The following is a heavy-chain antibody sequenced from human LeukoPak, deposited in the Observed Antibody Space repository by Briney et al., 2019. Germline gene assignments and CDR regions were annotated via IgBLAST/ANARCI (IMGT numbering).Heavy chain of an antibody. D-gene: IGHD4-23*01. CDR3: ARGSMTTVVTENWFDP. CDR2: IIPILGIA. Sequence: SVKVSCKASGGTFSSYAISWVRQAPGQGLEWMGRIIPILGIANYAQKFQGRVTITADKSTSTAYMELSSLRSEDTAVYYCARGSMTTVVTENWFDPWGQGTLVSVSS. V-gene: IGHV1-69*04. CDR1: GGTFSSYA. J-gene: IGHJ5*02.